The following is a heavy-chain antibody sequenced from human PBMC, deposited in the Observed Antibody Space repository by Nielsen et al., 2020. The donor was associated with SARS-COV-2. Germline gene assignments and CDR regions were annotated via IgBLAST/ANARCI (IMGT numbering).Heavy chain of an antibody. CDR3: ARAERYYDILTGATLAFNI. V-gene: IGHV4-39*01. D-gene: IGHD3-9*01. J-gene: IGHJ3*02. CDR2: IYYSWSN. Sequence: SETLSLTCTVSGGSISSSSYYWGWIRQPTGKGLEWIGSIYYSWSNYYNPSLKSRVTISVYTSKNQFSLKLSSVTAADTAVYYCARAERYYDILTGATLAFNIWGQGTMVTVSS. CDR1: GGSISSSSYY.